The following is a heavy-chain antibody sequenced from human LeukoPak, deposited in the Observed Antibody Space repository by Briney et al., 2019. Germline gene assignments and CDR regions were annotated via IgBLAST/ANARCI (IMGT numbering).Heavy chain of an antibody. CDR2: IRYDGSNK. J-gene: IGHJ4*02. V-gene: IGHV3-30*02. CDR3: AKNAYYGSGSLFDY. D-gene: IGHD3-10*01. Sequence: GGSLRLSCAASGFTFSSYGMHWVRQAPGKGLEWVAFIRYDGSNKYYADSVKGRFTISRDNSKNTLYLQMNSLRAEDTAVYYCAKNAYYGSGSLFDYWGQGTLVTVSS. CDR1: GFTFSSYG.